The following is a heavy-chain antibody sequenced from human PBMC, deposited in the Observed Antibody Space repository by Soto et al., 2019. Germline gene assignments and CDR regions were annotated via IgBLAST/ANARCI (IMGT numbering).Heavy chain of an antibody. J-gene: IGHJ6*02. V-gene: IGHV1-3*01. CDR3: ARAVARGVKTIYYYYGMDV. D-gene: IGHD3-10*01. CDR2: INPGNGNT. Sequence: ASVKVSCKASGYTFSNFAMHCVRQAPGQRLEWMGWINPGNGNTKYSQTFQGRVTITRDTSASTAYMELSSLRSEDTAVYYCARAVARGVKTIYYYYGMDVWGQGTTVTVSS. CDR1: GYTFSNFA.